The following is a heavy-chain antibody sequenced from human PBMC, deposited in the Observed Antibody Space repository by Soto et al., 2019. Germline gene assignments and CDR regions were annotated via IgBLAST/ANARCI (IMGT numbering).Heavy chain of an antibody. D-gene: IGHD2-8*01. J-gene: IGHJ6*02. CDR1: GYSFIDYH. Sequence: ASVKVSCKASGYSFIDYHIHWGRQAPGQGLECLGRISPKSGGTITAQKFQGWVTMTTDTSISTASMELTRLTSDDTAIYYCARGDSTDCSNGVCSFFYNHDMDVWGQGTTVTVS. CDR2: ISPKSGGT. V-gene: IGHV1-2*04. CDR3: ARGDSTDCSNGVCSFFYNHDMDV.